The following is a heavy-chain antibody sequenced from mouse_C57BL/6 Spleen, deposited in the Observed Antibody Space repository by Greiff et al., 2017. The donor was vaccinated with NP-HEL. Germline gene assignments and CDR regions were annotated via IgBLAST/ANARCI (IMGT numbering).Heavy chain of an antibody. V-gene: IGHV1-80*01. CDR1: GYAFSSYW. J-gene: IGHJ4*01. CDR3: ARSDLDYAMDY. CDR2: IYPGDGDT. Sequence: VKLMESGAELVKPGASVKISCKASGYAFSSYWMNWVKQRPGKGLEWIGQIYPGDGDTNYNGKFKGKATLTADKSSSTAYMQLSSLTSEDSAVYFCARSDLDYAMDYWGQGTSVTVSS.